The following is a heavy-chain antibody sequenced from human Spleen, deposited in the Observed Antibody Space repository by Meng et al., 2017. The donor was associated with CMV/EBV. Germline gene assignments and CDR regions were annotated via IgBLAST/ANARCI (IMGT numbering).Heavy chain of an antibody. J-gene: IGHJ4*02. V-gene: IGHV3-21*04. CDR2: ISSSSSYI. Sequence: SGFTFSSYSMTWVRQAPGKGLEWVSSISSSSSYIYYAGSVKGRFTISRDNAKNSLYLQMNSLRAEDTALYYCARGSYYDSSGYWEGDYWGQGTLVTVSS. CDR3: ARGSYYDSSGYWEGDY. CDR1: GFTFSSYS. D-gene: IGHD3-22*01.